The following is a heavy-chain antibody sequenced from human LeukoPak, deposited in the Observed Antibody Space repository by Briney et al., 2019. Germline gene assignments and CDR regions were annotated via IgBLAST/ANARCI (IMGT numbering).Heavy chain of an antibody. CDR3: TTRNLWNSPYDY. V-gene: IGHV3-15*01. J-gene: IGHJ4*02. Sequence: PGGSLRLSCAASAFTLSNAWMTWVRQTPGKGLEWVGLIKSKTDGGTTHYAAPVKGRFTISRDDSKNTLYLQMNSLKPEDTGTYYCTTRNLWNSPYDYWGQGSLVTVSS. CDR2: IKSKTDGGTT. CDR1: AFTLSNAW. D-gene: IGHD2/OR15-2a*01.